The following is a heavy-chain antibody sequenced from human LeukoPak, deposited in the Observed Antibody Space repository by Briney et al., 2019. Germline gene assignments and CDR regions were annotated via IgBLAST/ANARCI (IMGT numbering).Heavy chain of an antibody. CDR1: GGSFSGYY. Sequence: SETLSLTCAVYGGSFSGYYWSWIRQPPGKGLEWIGEINHSGSTNYNPSLKSRVTISVDTSKNQFSLKLSSVTAADTAVYYCARGGLVYYYDSSGYFGYWGQGTLVTVSS. CDR2: INHSGST. J-gene: IGHJ4*02. CDR3: ARGGLVYYYDSSGYFGY. V-gene: IGHV4-34*01. D-gene: IGHD3-22*01.